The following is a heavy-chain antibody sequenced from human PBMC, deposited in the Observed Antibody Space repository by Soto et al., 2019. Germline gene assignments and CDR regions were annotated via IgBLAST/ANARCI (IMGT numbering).Heavy chain of an antibody. CDR2: ISGSGGST. V-gene: IGHV3-23*01. CDR1: GFTFSSYA. D-gene: IGHD2-8*01. Sequence: GGSLRLSCAASGFTFSSYAMSWVRQAPGKGLEWVSAISGSGGSTYYADSVKGRFTISRDNSKNTLYLQMNSLRAEDTAVYYCAKDLTLTTHMRSGATLMDYYYYGMDVWGQGTTVTVSS. CDR3: AKDLTLTTHMRSGATLMDYYYYGMDV. J-gene: IGHJ6*02.